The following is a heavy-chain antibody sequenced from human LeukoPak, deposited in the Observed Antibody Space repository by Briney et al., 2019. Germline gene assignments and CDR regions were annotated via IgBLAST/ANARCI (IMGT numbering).Heavy chain of an antibody. CDR3: ASILPPVAP. Sequence: SETLSLTCTVSGYSISSGYYWGWIRQPPGKGLEWIGSIYHSGSTYYNPSLKSRVTISVDTSKNQFSLKLSSVTAADTAVYYCASILPPVAPWGQGTLVTVSS. V-gene: IGHV4-38-2*02. CDR2: IYHSGST. J-gene: IGHJ5*02. CDR1: GYSISSGYY.